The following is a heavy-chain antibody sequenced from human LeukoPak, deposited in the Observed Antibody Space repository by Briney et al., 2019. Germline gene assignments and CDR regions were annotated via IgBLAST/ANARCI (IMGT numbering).Heavy chain of an antibody. D-gene: IGHD6-19*01. CDR1: GGTFSSYA. Sequence: SVKVSCKASGGTFSSYAISWVRQAPGQGLEWMGGIIPIFGTANYAQKFQGRVTITADESTSTAYMELSSLRSEDTAVYYCARAGIAVAGISEYYYGMDVWGQGTAVTVSS. CDR3: ARAGIAVAGISEYYYGMDV. J-gene: IGHJ6*02. CDR2: IIPIFGTA. V-gene: IGHV1-69*13.